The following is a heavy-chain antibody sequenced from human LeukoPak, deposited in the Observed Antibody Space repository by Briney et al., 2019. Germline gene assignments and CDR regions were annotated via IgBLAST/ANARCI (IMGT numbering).Heavy chain of an antibody. CDR3: VREKSGGTYDY. J-gene: IGHJ4*02. V-gene: IGHV1-46*01. Sequence: ATVKVSCKAPVYTFTAYYIQWVRQAPGQGREWMGTIRPGDTRTTYAQKFQGRLTMTWDMSTTTGYMELSSLRSEDTAVYYCVREKSGGTYDYWGQGTLVTVSS. D-gene: IGHD3-16*01. CDR2: IRPGDTRT. CDR1: VYTFTAYY.